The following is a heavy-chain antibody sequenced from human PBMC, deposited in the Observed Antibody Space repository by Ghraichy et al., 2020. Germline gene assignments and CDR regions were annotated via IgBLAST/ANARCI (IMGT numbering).Heavy chain of an antibody. Sequence: GGSLRLSCAASGFTFSSYSMNWVRQAPGKGLEWVSSISSSSSYIYYAESLKGRFTISRDNAKNSLYLQMNSLRAEDTAVYYCARDLGDYYGMDVWGQGTTVTVSS. J-gene: IGHJ6*02. CDR1: GFTFSSYS. CDR2: ISSSSSYI. V-gene: IGHV3-21*01. D-gene: IGHD3-16*01. CDR3: ARDLGDYYGMDV.